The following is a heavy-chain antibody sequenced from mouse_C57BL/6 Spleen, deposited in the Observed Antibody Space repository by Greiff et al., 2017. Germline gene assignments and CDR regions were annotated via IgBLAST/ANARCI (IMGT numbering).Heavy chain of an antibody. CDR1: GYAFSSSW. J-gene: IGHJ3*01. D-gene: IGHD2-4*01. V-gene: IGHV1-82*01. CDR3: ARDFSYDYWFAY. CDR2: IYPGDGDT. Sequence: VQLQQSGPELVKPGASVKISCKASGYAFSSSWMNWVKQRPGKGLEWIGRIYPGDGDTNYNGKFKGKATLTADKSSSTAYMQLSSLTSEDSAVYFCARDFSYDYWFAYWGQGTLVTVSA.